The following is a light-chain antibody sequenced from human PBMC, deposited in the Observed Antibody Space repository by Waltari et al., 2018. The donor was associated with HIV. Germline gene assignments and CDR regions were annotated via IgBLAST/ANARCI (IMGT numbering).Light chain of an antibody. J-gene: IGKJ4*01. CDR2: WAS. V-gene: IGKV4-1*01. Sequence: DIVMTQSPDSLPVSLGERATINCKSSQSLYSSNNKNYLAWYQQKPGQPPKLLIYWASTREAGVPDRFSGSGSGTDFTLTISSLQAEDVAVYDCQQYYVTSPLTFGGGTKVEIK. CDR1: QSLYSSNNKNY. CDR3: QQYYVTSPLT.